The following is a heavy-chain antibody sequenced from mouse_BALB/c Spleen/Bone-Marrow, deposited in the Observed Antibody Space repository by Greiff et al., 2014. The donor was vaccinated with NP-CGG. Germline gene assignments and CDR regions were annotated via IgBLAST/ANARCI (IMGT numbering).Heavy chain of an antibody. Sequence: LQESRAELVKPGASVKLSCKTSGYTFTSYWIQWVKQRPGQGLGWIGEIFPGTGTTYYNEKFKGKATLTIDTSSSTAYMQLSSLTSEDSAVYFCAREGSRLRGYFDVWGAGTTVTVSS. J-gene: IGHJ1*01. CDR1: GYTFTSYW. CDR3: AREGSRLRGYFDV. V-gene: IGHV1S132*01. CDR2: IFPGTGTT. D-gene: IGHD1-1*01.